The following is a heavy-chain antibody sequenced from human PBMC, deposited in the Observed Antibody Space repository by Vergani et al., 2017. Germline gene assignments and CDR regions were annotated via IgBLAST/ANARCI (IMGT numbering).Heavy chain of an antibody. J-gene: IGHJ3*02. CDR3: ARDCSSTSCYSSFDI. V-gene: IGHV3-21*01. CDR1: GFTFSSYS. D-gene: IGHD2-2*01. Sequence: EVQLVESGGGLVKPGGSLRLSCAASGFTFSSYSMNWVRQAPGKRLEWVSSISSSSSYIYYADSVKGRFTISRDNAKNSLYLQMNSLRGEDTAVYYCARDCSSTSCYSSFDIWGQGTMVTVSS. CDR2: ISSSSSYI.